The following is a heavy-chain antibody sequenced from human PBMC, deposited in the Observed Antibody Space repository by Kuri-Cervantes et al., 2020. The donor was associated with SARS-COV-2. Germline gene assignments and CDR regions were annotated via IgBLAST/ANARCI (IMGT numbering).Heavy chain of an antibody. CDR1: GFSFSSYA. D-gene: IGHD6-6*01. V-gene: IGHV3-23*01. J-gene: IGHJ4*02. CDR2: ISGSGDNT. CDR3: AQDVSQLGRACRY. Sequence: GESLKISCAASGFSFSSYAMSWVRQAPGKGLEWVSAISGSGDNTYYADSVKGRFTISRDNYQNTVYLKMNSLRGEDTALYYCAQDVSQLGRACRYWGQGTLVTVSS.